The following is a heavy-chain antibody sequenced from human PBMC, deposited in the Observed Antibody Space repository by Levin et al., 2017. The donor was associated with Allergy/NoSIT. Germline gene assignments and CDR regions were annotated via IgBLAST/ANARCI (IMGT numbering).Heavy chain of an antibody. CDR1: GFTFRTYW. D-gene: IGHD5-12*01. Sequence: GESLKISCTASGFTFRTYWMHWVRQVPGKGLVWVSRISSDGYSTTYADSVKGRFTISRDNAKNTLCLQMSSMGAEDTAVYYCARDEGGGGEHSGYGRTPERWGQGTLVTVSS. CDR3: ARDEGGGGEHSGYGRTPER. CDR2: ISSDGYST. V-gene: IGHV3-74*03. J-gene: IGHJ4*02.